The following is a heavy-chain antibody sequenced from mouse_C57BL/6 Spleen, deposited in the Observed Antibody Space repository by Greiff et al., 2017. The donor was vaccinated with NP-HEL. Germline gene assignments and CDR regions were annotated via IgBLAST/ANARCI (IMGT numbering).Heavy chain of an antibody. D-gene: IGHD1-1*01. Sequence: VQLQQPGAELVRPGSSVKLSCKASGYTFTSYWMHWVKQRPIQGLEWIGNIDPSDSETHYNQKFKDKATLTVEKSSSTAYMQLSSLTSEDSAVYYCARDYDYGSHYYAMDYWGQGTSVTVSS. J-gene: IGHJ4*01. CDR2: IDPSDSET. V-gene: IGHV1-52*01. CDR1: GYTFTSYW. CDR3: ARDYDYGSHYYAMDY.